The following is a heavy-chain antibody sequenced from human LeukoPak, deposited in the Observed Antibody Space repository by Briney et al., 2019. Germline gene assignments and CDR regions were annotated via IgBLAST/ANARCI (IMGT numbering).Heavy chain of an antibody. V-gene: IGHV3-33*01. D-gene: IGHD1-14*01. CDR2: IAYDGSRA. J-gene: IGHJ4*02. CDR3: TRYNNDHFDY. CDR1: GFTFGGYG. Sequence: GGSLRLSCAGSGFTFGGYGMHWFRQTPGKGLEWVAVIAYDGSRAFYADSVKGQFTISRDNSKNTMSVQMDDLRAEDTAGYYCTRYNNDHFDYWGQGTLVTVSS.